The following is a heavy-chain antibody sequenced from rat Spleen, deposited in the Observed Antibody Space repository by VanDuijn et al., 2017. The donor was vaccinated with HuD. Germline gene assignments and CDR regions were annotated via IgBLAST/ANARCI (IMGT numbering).Heavy chain of an antibody. CDR3: TRETYYNSPYYWFMDA. Sequence: QVQLKESGPGLVQPSQTLSLTCTVSGFSLTTYSVSWVRQSSGKGPEWLGRMWYDGDTAYNSALKSRLSISRDTSKKQIFLNLDSLQTDDTGTYYCTRETYYNSPYYWFMDAWGQGASVTVSS. CDR2: MWYDGDT. V-gene: IGHV2-63*01. D-gene: IGHD1-10*01. CDR1: GFSLTTYS. J-gene: IGHJ4*01.